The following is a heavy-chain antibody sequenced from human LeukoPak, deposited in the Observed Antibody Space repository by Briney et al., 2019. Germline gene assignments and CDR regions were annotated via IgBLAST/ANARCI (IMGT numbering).Heavy chain of an antibody. CDR2: INHSGST. V-gene: IGHV4-34*01. Sequence: PSETLSLTCAVYGGSFSGYYWSWIRQPPGKGLEWIGEINHSGSTNYNPSLKGRVTISVDTSKNQFSLKLSSVTAADTAVYYCARGGDEYGYWGQGTLVTVSS. CDR1: GGSFSGYY. J-gene: IGHJ4*02. CDR3: ARGGDEYGY. D-gene: IGHD2-21*02.